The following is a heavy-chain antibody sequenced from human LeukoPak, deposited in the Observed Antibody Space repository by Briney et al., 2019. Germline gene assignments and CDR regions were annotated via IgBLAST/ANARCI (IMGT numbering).Heavy chain of an antibody. Sequence: ASVKVSCKASGYTFTNYYMHWVRQAPGQGLEWVGIINPTGGSTNYAQKFQGRVTMTRDTSISTAYMELSRLRSDDTAVYYCARDVGEYCSSVSCYASDYWGQGTLVTVSS. CDR3: ARDVGEYCSSVSCYASDY. CDR2: INPTGGST. J-gene: IGHJ4*02. CDR1: GYTFTNYY. V-gene: IGHV1-2*02. D-gene: IGHD2-2*01.